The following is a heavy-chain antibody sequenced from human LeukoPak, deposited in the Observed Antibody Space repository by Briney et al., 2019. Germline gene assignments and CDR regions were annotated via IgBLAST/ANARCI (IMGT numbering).Heavy chain of an antibody. CDR2: ISYGGSNK. V-gene: IGHV3-30*04. J-gene: IGHJ4*02. CDR1: AFSFSRYA. Sequence: GGSLRLSCAASAFSFSRYARQWVRQAPGRGLEWVAVISYGGSNKYYAASVKGRSTISRDNSKNTRYLQMNSLRGEDTAVYYCAREEVAAIYFDGWGQRTLVTVSS. D-gene: IGHD1-26*01. CDR3: AREEVAAIYFDG.